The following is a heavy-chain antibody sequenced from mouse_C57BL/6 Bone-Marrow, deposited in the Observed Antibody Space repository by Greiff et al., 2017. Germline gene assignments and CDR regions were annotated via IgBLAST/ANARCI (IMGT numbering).Heavy chain of an antibody. D-gene: IGHD1-1*01. Sequence: EVQLVESGEGLVKPGGSLKLSCAASGFTFSSYAMSWVRQTPEKRLEWVAYISSGGDYIYYADTVKGRFTISRDNARNTLYLQMSSLKSEDTAMYYCTRDNYYGSRPYYFDYWGQGTTLTVSS. V-gene: IGHV5-9-1*02. CDR1: GFTFSSYA. CDR3: TRDNYYGSRPYYFDY. J-gene: IGHJ2*01. CDR2: ISSGGDYI.